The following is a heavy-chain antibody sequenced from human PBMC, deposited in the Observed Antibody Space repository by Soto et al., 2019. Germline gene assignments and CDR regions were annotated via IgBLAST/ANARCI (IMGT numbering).Heavy chain of an antibody. CDR3: AKGGRQWLVTSDFNY. J-gene: IGHJ4*02. V-gene: IGHV3-30*18. CDR1: GFTFSEYA. D-gene: IGHD6-19*01. Sequence: VQLVESGGGVVQPGRSLRLSCSASGFTFSEYAMHWVRQAPGKGLEWVAVVSHDGRNTHYADSVKGRFTISRDSSKNTVSLEMTSLRAEDTAVYYCAKGGRQWLVTSDFNYWGQGALVTVSS. CDR2: VSHDGRNT.